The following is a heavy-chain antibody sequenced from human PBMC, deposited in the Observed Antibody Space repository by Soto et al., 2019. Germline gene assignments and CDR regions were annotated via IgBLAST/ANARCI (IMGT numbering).Heavy chain of an antibody. Sequence: PGGSLRLSCAVSGFTFSSYWMGWIRQAPGKGLEWVANIKQDGSEKYYVDSVKGRFTISRDNAKKSLYLQMKSLRGEHTPVSYCASPIVGAIDFWGQGTLVTVSS. J-gene: IGHJ4*02. CDR2: IKQDGSEK. CDR1: GFTFSSYW. V-gene: IGHV3-7*01. D-gene: IGHD1-26*01. CDR3: ASPIVGAIDF.